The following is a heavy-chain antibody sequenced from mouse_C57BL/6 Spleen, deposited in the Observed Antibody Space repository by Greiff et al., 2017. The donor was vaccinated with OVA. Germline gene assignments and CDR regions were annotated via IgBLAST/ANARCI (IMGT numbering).Heavy chain of an antibody. CDR2: INPSTGGT. D-gene: IGHD2-1*01. CDR1: GYSFTGYY. J-gene: IGHJ4*01. CDR3: AYYDYAMDY. V-gene: IGHV1-42*01. Sequence: EVQLQQSGPELVKPGASVKISCKASGYSFTGYYMNWVKQSPEKSLEWIGEINPSTGGTTYNQKFKAKATLTVDKSSSTAYMQLKSLTSEDSAVYYCAYYDYAMDYWGQGTSVTVSS.